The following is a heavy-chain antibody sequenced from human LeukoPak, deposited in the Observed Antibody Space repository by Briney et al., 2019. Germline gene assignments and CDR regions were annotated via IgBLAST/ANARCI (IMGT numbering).Heavy chain of an antibody. Sequence: GGSLRLSCAASGFTFRSHAMSWVRQAPGKGLEWVSAISGSGGSTYYADSVKGRFTISRDNSKNTLYLQMNSLRAEDTAVYYCAKGIYSSGWSYFDYWGHGTLVTVSS. J-gene: IGHJ4*01. CDR1: GFTFRSHA. V-gene: IGHV3-23*01. CDR2: ISGSGGST. CDR3: AKGIYSSGWSYFDY. D-gene: IGHD6-19*01.